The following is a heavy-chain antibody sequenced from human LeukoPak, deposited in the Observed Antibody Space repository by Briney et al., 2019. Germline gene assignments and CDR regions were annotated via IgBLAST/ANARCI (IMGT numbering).Heavy chain of an antibody. CDR3: ARVYYSNSYDYWYFDL. CDR2: IYYSGST. D-gene: IGHD6-13*01. V-gene: IGHV4-59*01. J-gene: IGHJ2*01. Sequence: SETLSLTCTVSGDSISSYYWSWIRQPPGKGLEWIGYIYYSGSTNYNPSLESRVTISIDTSKNQFSLKLSSVTAADTAVYYCARVYYSNSYDYWYFDLWGRGTLVTVSS. CDR1: GDSISSYY.